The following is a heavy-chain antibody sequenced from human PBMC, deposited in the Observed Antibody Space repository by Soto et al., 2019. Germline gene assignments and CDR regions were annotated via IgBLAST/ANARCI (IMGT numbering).Heavy chain of an antibody. Sequence: EVQLVETGGGLIQPGGSLRLSCAASGFTVSSNYMSWVRQAPGKGLEWVSVIYSGGSTYYADSVKGRFTISRDNSKNTLYLQMNSLRAEDTAVYHCARDRDGDDAFDIWGQGTMVTVSS. V-gene: IGHV3-53*02. D-gene: IGHD7-27*01. CDR3: ARDRDGDDAFDI. J-gene: IGHJ3*02. CDR2: IYSGGST. CDR1: GFTVSSNY.